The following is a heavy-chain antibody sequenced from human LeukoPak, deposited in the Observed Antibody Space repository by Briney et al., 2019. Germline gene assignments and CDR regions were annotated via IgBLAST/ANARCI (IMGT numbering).Heavy chain of an antibody. CDR3: AKDKWQVGATPFDY. Sequence: GRSLRLSCAASGFTFDDHAMHWVRQAPGKGLEWVSGISWNSGSIGYADSVKGRFTISRDNAKNSLYLQMNSLRAEDTALYYCAKDKWQVGATPFDYWGQGTLVTVSS. D-gene: IGHD1-26*01. J-gene: IGHJ4*02. V-gene: IGHV3-9*01. CDR2: ISWNSGSI. CDR1: GFTFDDHA.